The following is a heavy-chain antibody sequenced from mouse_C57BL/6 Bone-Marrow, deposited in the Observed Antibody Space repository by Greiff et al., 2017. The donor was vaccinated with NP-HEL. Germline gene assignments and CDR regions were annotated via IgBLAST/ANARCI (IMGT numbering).Heavy chain of an antibody. J-gene: IGHJ4*01. Sequence: EVQLVESGPGMVKPSQSLSLTCTVTGYSITSGYDWHWIRHFPGNKLEWMGYISYSGSTNYNPSLKSRISITHDTSKNHFFLKLNSVTTEDTATYYCARGWLLPYAMDYWGQGTSVTVSS. CDR1: GYSITSGYD. D-gene: IGHD2-3*01. CDR2: ISYSGST. CDR3: ARGWLLPYAMDY. V-gene: IGHV3-1*01.